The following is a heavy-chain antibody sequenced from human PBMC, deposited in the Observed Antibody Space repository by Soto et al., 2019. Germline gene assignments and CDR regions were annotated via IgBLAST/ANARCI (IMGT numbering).Heavy chain of an antibody. CDR3: ARFRRNYFDS. J-gene: IGHJ4*02. CDR2: INHAERT. Sequence: QVQLQESGPGLVKPSETLSLTCTVSGDSIIGFYWGWIRQPPGKGLEWIGYINHAERTYYSPSLQSRVTISLDSSKTQFSLILTSVTAADTAVYFCARFRRNYFDSWGQGTLVTVSS. D-gene: IGHD3-10*01. V-gene: IGHV4-59*01. CDR1: GDSIIGFY.